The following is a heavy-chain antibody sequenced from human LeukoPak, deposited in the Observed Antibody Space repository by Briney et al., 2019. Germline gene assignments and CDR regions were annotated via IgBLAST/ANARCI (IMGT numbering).Heavy chain of an antibody. D-gene: IGHD6-13*01. CDR3: ARGGYSSSWYQLYYYYGMDV. Sequence: ASVKVSCKASGYTFTGYYMHWVRQAPGQGLEWMGWINPNSGGTNYAQKFQGRVTMTRDTSISTAYMELSSLRSEDTAVYYCARGGYSSSWYQLYYYYGMDVWGQGTTVTVSS. J-gene: IGHJ6*02. CDR2: INPNSGGT. CDR1: GYTFTGYY. V-gene: IGHV1-2*02.